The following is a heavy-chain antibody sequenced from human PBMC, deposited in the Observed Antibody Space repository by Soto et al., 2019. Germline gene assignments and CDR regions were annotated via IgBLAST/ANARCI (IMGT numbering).Heavy chain of an antibody. CDR2: ISEGGDSA. D-gene: IGHD1-1*01. CDR1: GFTFSDYA. Sequence: PGGSLRLSCAASGFTFSDYAMSWVRQAPGKGLEWVSGISEGGDSAYYADSVKGRFTISRDNSKNTLSLQMNNLRGEDTAQYYCAKEALEQHFGFDYWGQGALVTVSS. CDR3: AKEALEQHFGFDY. J-gene: IGHJ4*02. V-gene: IGHV3-23*01.